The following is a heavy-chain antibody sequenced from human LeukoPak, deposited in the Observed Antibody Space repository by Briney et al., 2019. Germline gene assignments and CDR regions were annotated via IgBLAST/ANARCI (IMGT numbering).Heavy chain of an antibody. Sequence: SVKVSCKASGGTFSSYAISWVRQAPGQGLEWMGRIIPILGIANYAQKFQGRVTITADKSTSTAYMELSSLRSEDTAVYYCARGTWNYDHYFDYWGQGTLVTVSS. CDR3: ARGTWNYDHYFDY. CDR2: IIPILGIA. J-gene: IGHJ4*02. D-gene: IGHD1-7*01. CDR1: GGTFSSYA. V-gene: IGHV1-69*04.